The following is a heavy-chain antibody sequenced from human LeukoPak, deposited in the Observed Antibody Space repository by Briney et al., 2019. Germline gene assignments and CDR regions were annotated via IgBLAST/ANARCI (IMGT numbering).Heavy chain of an antibody. J-gene: IGHJ4*02. V-gene: IGHV3-23*01. CDR2: IRHSDVNT. D-gene: IGHD3-22*01. Sequence: GGSLRLSCAASGFSFSTYGTNWLMSWVRQSPGKGLELGATIRHSDVNTYYTDSVKGRFTISRDNSKNTVFLQLNSLRAEDTAVYYCVHRPDYASGDFPFDHWGQGALVPVAA. CDR1: GFSFSTYG. CDR3: VHRPDYASGDFPFDH.